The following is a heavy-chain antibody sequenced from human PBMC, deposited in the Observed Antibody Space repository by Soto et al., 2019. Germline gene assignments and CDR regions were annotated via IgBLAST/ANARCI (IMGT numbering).Heavy chain of an antibody. J-gene: IGHJ5*02. CDR2: IYYSGST. V-gene: IGHV4-31*03. Sequence: SETLSLTCTVSGGSISSGGYYWSWIRQHPGKGLEWIGYIYYSGSTYYNPSLKSRVTISVDTSKNQFSLKLSSVTAADTAVYYCAREGPVRGDYVQKTYSSFWFDPWGQGTLVTVSS. CDR3: AREGPVRGDYVQKTYSSFWFDP. CDR1: GGSISSGGYY. D-gene: IGHD4-17*01.